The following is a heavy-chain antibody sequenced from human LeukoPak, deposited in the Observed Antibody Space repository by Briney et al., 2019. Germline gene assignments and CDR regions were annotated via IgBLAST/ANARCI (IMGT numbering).Heavy chain of an antibody. D-gene: IGHD5-24*01. J-gene: IGHJ4*02. CDR2: INHSGST. Sequence: SETLSLTCAVYGGSFSGYYWSWIRQPPGKGLEWIGEINHSGSTNYNPSLKSRVTISVDTSKNQFSLKLSSVTAADTAVYYCAKKARWLQSFFDYWGQGTLVTVSS. CDR3: AKKARWLQSFFDY. CDR1: GGSFSGYY. V-gene: IGHV4-34*01.